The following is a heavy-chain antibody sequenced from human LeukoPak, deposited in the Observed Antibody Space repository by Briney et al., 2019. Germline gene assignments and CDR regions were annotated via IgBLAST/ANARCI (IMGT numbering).Heavy chain of an antibody. D-gene: IGHD2/OR15-2a*01. Sequence: PSETLSLTCTVSGGSISSYYWSWIRQPPGKGLEWIGRIYTSGSTNYNPSLKSRVTISVDTSKNQFSLKLSSVTAADTAVYYCARDAVYHNYYYYMDVWGKGTTVTVSS. V-gene: IGHV4-4*08. CDR2: IYTSGST. CDR1: GGSISSYY. CDR3: ARDAVYHNYYYYMDV. J-gene: IGHJ6*03.